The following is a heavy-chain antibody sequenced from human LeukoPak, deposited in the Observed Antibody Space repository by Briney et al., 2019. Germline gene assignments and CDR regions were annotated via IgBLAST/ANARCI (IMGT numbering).Heavy chain of an antibody. D-gene: IGHD3-22*01. CDR3: ARDSLTMIVGRQKRGLDY. J-gene: IGHJ4*02. V-gene: IGHV3-21*01. Sequence: PGGSLRLSCTASGFTFSSYSMNWVRQAPGKGLEWVSSISTSSSYIYYADSVKGRFTISRDNAKNSPYLQMNSLRAEDTAVYYCARDSLTMIVGRQKRGLDYWGQGTLVTVSS. CDR2: ISTSSSYI. CDR1: GFTFSSYS.